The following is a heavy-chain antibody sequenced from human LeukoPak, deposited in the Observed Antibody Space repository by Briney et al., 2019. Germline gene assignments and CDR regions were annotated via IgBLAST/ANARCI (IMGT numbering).Heavy chain of an antibody. CDR3: VREGGYCCGDTCRFFDY. Sequence: GGSLRLSCAASGFTFSRYSMNWVRQAPGKGLEWISSIDSSSYIYYADSVGGRFTISRDDAKNSLYLQMNSLRAEDTALYYCVREGGYCCGDTCRFFDYWGQGSLVTVSS. J-gene: IGHJ4*02. CDR1: GFTFSRYS. CDR2: IDSSSYI. D-gene: IGHD2-15*01. V-gene: IGHV3-21*01.